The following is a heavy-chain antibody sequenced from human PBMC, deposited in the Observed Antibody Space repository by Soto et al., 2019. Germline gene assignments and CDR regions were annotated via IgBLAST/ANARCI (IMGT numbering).Heavy chain of an antibody. Sequence: ASETLSLTCAVSGGSITNTNWWTWVRQPPGKGLEWIGEINHSGSTNYNPSLKGRVTISIDKPKNQFSLKLISVTAADTAVYYCALGTGYYYHYGIDVWGQGTTVTVSS. CDR3: ALGTGYYYHYGIDV. V-gene: IGHV4-4*02. CDR1: GGSITNTNW. J-gene: IGHJ6*02. D-gene: IGHD1-1*01. CDR2: INHSGST.